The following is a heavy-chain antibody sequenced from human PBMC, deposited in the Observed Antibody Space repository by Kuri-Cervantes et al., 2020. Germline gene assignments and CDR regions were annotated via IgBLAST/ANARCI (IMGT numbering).Heavy chain of an antibody. D-gene: IGHD3-3*01. CDR2: ISWNSGSI. CDR3: AKALNTIFEEVHDAFDI. J-gene: IGHJ3*02. V-gene: IGHV3-9*01. CDR1: GFTFSSYG. Sequence: SLKISCAASGFTFSSYGMHWVRQAPGKGLEWVSGISWNSGSIGYADSVKGRFTISRDNAKNSLYLQMNSLRAEDTALYYCAKALNTIFEEVHDAFDIWGQGTMVTVSS.